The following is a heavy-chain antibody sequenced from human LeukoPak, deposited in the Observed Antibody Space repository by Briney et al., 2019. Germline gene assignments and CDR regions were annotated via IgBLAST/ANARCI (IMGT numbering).Heavy chain of an antibody. D-gene: IGHD6-19*01. CDR2: INPSGGST. Sequence: ASVKVSCKASGYTFTSYYMHWVRQAPGQGLEWMGIINPSGGSTSYAQKFQGRVTMTRDMSTSTVYMELSSLRSEDTAVYYCARDDSSGWYPWFDPWAREPWSPSPQ. CDR3: ARDDSSGWYPWFDP. J-gene: IGHJ5*02. V-gene: IGHV1-46*01. CDR1: GYTFTSYY.